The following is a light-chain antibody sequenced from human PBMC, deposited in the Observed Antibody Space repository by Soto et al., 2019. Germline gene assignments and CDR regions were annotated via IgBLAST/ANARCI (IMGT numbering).Light chain of an antibody. CDR3: QQYGSSQIT. CDR1: QTVNSDY. Sequence: EIVLTESPGTLSLHQGETASLSCRASQTVNSDYLAWFQQRPGQAPRLLIYGASSRATGIPDRFSGSGSGTDFTLTISRLEPEDFAVYYCQQYGSSQITFGQGTRLEIK. CDR2: GAS. V-gene: IGKV3-20*01. J-gene: IGKJ5*01.